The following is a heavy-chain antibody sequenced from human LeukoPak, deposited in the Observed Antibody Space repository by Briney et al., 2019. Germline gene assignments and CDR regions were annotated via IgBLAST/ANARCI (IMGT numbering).Heavy chain of an antibody. J-gene: IGHJ3*02. D-gene: IGHD3-22*01. Sequence: GASVKVSCKASGGTFSSYAISWVRQAPGQGLEWMGRIIPILGIANYAQKFQGRVTITADKSTSTAYMELSSLRSEDTAVYYCARCPRSYYDSSGYYLGARPTAWDDAFDIWGQGTMVTVSS. CDR2: IIPILGIA. V-gene: IGHV1-69*04. CDR1: GGTFSSYA. CDR3: ARCPRSYYDSSGYYLGARPTAWDDAFDI.